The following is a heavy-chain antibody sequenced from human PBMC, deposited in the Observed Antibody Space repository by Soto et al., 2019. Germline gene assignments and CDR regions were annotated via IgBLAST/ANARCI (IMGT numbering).Heavy chain of an antibody. V-gene: IGHV1-18*01. J-gene: IGHJ5*02. CDR2: IGTHNGDT. CDR3: ARDWRGAEGFDP. Sequence: QVQLVQSGTEVKKPGASVKVSCKASGYTFNNYGFSWVRQAPGQGLEWVGWIGTHNGDTTYAQSFQGRVTMTIDTSTNTSYMELTSLTFDDTAVYFCARDWRGAEGFDPWGQGTLVIVSS. CDR1: GYTFNNYG. D-gene: IGHD3-3*01.